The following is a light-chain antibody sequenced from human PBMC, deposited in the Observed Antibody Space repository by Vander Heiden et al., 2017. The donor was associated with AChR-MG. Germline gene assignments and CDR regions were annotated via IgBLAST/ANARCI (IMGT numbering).Light chain of an antibody. CDR3: QQYNNWPRT. Sequence: EIVMTQSPDTLSVSPGATATLSCRASQSVSTNLAWYQQKPGQAPRLLFYGSTTRATGIPDRFSGSESGTEFTLTISSLQSEDFAVYYCQQYNNWPRTFGQGTKVEIK. CDR2: GST. CDR1: QSVSTN. V-gene: IGKV3-15*01. J-gene: IGKJ1*01.